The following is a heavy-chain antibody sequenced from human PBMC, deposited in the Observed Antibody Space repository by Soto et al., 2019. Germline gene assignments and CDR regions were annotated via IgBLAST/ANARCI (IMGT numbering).Heavy chain of an antibody. D-gene: IGHD2-21*02. CDR1: GGSISSYY. CDR2: IYYSGST. J-gene: IGHJ4*02. V-gene: IGHV4-59*01. CDR3: ARSDSPIRANFDY. Sequence: SSETLSLTCTVAGGSISSYYCSWIRQPPGKGLEWIGYIYYSGSTNYNPSLKSRVTISVDTSKNQFSLKLSSVTAADTAVYYCARSDSPIRANFDYWGQGTLVTVSS.